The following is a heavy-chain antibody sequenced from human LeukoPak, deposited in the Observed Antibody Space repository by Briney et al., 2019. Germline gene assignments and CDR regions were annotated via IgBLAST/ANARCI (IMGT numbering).Heavy chain of an antibody. D-gene: IGHD4-23*01. J-gene: IGHJ6*02. V-gene: IGHV4-39*01. Sequence: PSETLSLTCTVSGGSISSSSYYWGWIRQPPGKGLEWIGSIYYSGSTYYNPSLKSRVTISVDTSKNQFSLKLSSVTAADTAVYYYARHVNYGGNYYYGMDVWGQGTTVTVSS. CDR2: IYYSGST. CDR1: GGSISSSSYY. CDR3: ARHVNYGGNYYYGMDV.